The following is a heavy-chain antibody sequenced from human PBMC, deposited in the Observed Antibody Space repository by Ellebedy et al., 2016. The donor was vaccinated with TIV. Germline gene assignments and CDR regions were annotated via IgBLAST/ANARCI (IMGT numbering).Heavy chain of an antibody. Sequence: AASVKVSCKASGYTFTGHYMHWVRQAPGQGLAWMGWINPNSGGTNYAQKFQGRVTMTRDTSISTAYMELSSLKSDDTAVYYCATFAYYDVENVDYWGQGTMVTVSS. CDR1: GYTFTGHY. CDR3: ATFAYYDVENVDY. J-gene: IGHJ4*02. V-gene: IGHV1-2*02. D-gene: IGHD3-10*02. CDR2: INPNSGGT.